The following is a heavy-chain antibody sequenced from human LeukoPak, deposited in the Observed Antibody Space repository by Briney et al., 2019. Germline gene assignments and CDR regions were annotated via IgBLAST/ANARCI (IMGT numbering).Heavy chain of an antibody. D-gene: IGHD2-2*01. CDR3: ARDPVTDQLRESCCYYYMDV. CDR2: ICAYNGKT. V-gene: IGHV1-18*01. Sequence: ASVKVSCKASVYTFTRYGISGVRQTPGQRLEWVGWICAYNGKTSYAQTLQGRVTMTTDTSTSTAYMEQRSVKSDGTAVYYCARDPVTDQLRESCCYYYMDVWGKGTTVIISS. CDR1: VYTFTRYG. J-gene: IGHJ6*03.